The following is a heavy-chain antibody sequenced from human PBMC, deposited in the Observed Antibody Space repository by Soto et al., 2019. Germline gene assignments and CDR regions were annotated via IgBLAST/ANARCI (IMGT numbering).Heavy chain of an antibody. CDR3: ARDRAGYYYYGMDV. CDR2: ISYDGSNK. V-gene: IGHV3-30-3*01. J-gene: IGHJ6*02. CDR1: GFTFSSYA. D-gene: IGHD6-13*01. Sequence: QVQLVESGGGVVQPGRSLRLSCAASGFTFSSYAMHWVRQAPGKGLEWVAVISYDGSNKYYADSVKGRFTISRDNSKNTLYLQMNSLRAEDTAVYYCARDRAGYYYYGMDVWGQGTTVTVSS.